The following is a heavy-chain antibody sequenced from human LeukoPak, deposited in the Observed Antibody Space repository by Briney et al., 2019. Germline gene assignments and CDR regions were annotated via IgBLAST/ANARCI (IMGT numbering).Heavy chain of an antibody. Sequence: GASVKVSCQASGYTFTTYGISWVRQAPGQGLEWMGWISGNNGNTKYAQKVQGRVTMTTDTSTSTAYMELRSLRSGDTAVYYCARASTVTRTKDYWGQGTLVTVSS. V-gene: IGHV1-18*01. D-gene: IGHD4-17*01. J-gene: IGHJ4*02. CDR2: ISGNNGNT. CDR3: ARASTVTRTKDY. CDR1: GYTFTTYG.